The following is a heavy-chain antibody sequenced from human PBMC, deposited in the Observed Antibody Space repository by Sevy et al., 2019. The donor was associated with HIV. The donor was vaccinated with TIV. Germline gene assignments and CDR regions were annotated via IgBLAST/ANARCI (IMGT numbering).Heavy chain of an antibody. CDR1: GGSFSGYY. CDR2: INHSGGT. CDR3: ARHCAGRGCSHAFDI. V-gene: IGHV4-34*01. Sequence: SETLSLTCAVYGGSFSGYYWSWIRQPPGKGLEWIGEINHSGGTNYNPSPKSRVTISVDTTKNPFSLKLNSVAAADTAVYYCARHCAGRGCSHAFDIWGQGTMVTVSS. D-gene: IGHD2-15*01. J-gene: IGHJ3*02.